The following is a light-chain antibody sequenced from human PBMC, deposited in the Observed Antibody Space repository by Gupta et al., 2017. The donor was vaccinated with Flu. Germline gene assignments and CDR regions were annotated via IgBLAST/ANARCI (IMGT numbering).Light chain of an antibody. Sequence: QSALTQPASVSGSPGQSITISCTGTSSDVGGYNNVSWYLQHPSKAPKLMIYEVSNRPSGVSNRFSGSKPGNTASLTISGLQAEDEADYYCTSYTSNNALYAFGTGTKVTVL. J-gene: IGLJ1*01. CDR2: EVS. V-gene: IGLV2-14*01. CDR1: SSDVGGYNN. CDR3: TSYTSNNALYA.